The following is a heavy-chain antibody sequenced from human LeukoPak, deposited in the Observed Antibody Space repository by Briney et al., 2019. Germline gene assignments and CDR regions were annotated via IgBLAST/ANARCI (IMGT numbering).Heavy chain of an antibody. CDR2: ISGSGGST. D-gene: IGHD3-22*01. V-gene: IGHV3-23*01. Sequence: GGSLRLSCAASGFTFSSYAMSWVRQAPGKGLEWVSAISGSGGSTYYADSVKGRFTISRDNSKNTLYLQMNSLRAEDTAVYYCARGGALYYYDSSSGAFDIWGQGTMVTVSS. CDR1: GFTFSSYA. CDR3: ARGGALYYYDSSSGAFDI. J-gene: IGHJ3*02.